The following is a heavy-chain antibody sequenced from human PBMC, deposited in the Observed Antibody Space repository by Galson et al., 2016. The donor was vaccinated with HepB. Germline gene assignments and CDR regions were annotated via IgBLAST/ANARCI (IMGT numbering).Heavy chain of an antibody. V-gene: IGHV3-74*01. CDR3: AREGGQWLERFDY. J-gene: IGHJ4*02. Sequence: PLRLSCAASGFTFSSHWMHWVRHAPGKGRVWVPRINSDGSSTIYADSVKGRFTLSRDNAKNTLYLQMNSQRAKDTAVNYCAREGGQWLERFDYWGQGTLVTVSS. D-gene: IGHD6-19*01. CDR1: GFTFSSHW. CDR2: INSDGSST.